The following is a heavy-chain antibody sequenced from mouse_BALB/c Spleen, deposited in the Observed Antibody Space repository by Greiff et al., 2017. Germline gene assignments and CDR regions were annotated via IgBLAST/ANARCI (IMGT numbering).Heavy chain of an antibody. CDR1: GYTFTSYW. Sequence: QVQLKQSGPELVRPGASVKMSCKASGYTFTSYWMHWVKQRPGQGLEWIGYINPSTGYTEYNQKFKDKATLTADKSSSTAYMQLSSLTSEDSAVYYCAREYGNQVYAMDYWGQGTSVTVSS. CDR2: INPSTGYT. V-gene: IGHV1-4*01. J-gene: IGHJ4*01. D-gene: IGHD2-10*02. CDR3: AREYGNQVYAMDY.